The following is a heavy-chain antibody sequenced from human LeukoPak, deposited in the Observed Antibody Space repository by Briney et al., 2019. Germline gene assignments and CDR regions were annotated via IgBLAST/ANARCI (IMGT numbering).Heavy chain of an antibody. D-gene: IGHD1-26*01. V-gene: IGHV3-23*01. Sequence: GGSLRLSCAASGFTFHSYAMSWVRQAPGKGLEWVSLMTGSGGSTYYADSVKGRFTISRDNSKNTLYLQMNSLRAEDTAVYYCAKDLRDLWWELPGADYWGQGTLVTVSS. CDR1: GFTFHSYA. CDR2: MTGSGGST. J-gene: IGHJ4*02. CDR3: AKDLRDLWWELPGADY.